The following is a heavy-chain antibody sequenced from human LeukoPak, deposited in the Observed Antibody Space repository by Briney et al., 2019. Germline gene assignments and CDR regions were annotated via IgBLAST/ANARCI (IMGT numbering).Heavy chain of an antibody. D-gene: IGHD3-16*01. J-gene: IGHJ4*02. Sequence: GGSLILSCAASGFTFSDYYMSWIRQAPGKGLEWVSYISSSSSYTNYADSVKGRFTISRDNAKNSVYLQMNSLRAEDTAVYYCATWATGIDYWGQGTLVTVSS. V-gene: IGHV3-11*03. CDR3: ATWATGIDY. CDR2: ISSSSSYT. CDR1: GFTFSDYY.